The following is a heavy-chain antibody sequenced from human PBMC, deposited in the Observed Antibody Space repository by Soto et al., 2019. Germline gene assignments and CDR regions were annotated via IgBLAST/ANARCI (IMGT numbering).Heavy chain of an antibody. CDR2: INPNSGGT. V-gene: IGHV1-2*04. D-gene: IGHD3-3*01. J-gene: IGHJ6*02. CDR3: ATPGPHYDFWSGPDYYYYGMDV. CDR1: GYTFTGYY. Sequence: ASVKVSCKSSGYTFTGYYMHWVRQAPGQGLGWMGWINPNSGGTNYAQKFQGWVTMIRDTSISTAYMELSRLRSDDTAVYYCATPGPHYDFWSGPDYYYYGMDVWGQGTTVTVSS.